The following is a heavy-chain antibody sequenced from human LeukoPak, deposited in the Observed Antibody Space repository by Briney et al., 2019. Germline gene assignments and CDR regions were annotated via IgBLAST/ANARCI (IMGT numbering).Heavy chain of an antibody. D-gene: IGHD6-13*01. V-gene: IGHV3-30-3*01. J-gene: IGHJ3*02. CDR2: ISYDGSNK. Sequence: PGGSLRLSCAASGFTLSSYAMHWVRQAPGKGLEWVAVISYDGSNKYYADSVKGRFTISRDNSKNTLYLQMNSLRAEDTAVYYCARDMESGIAPPWGAFDIWGQGTMVTVSS. CDR3: ARDMESGIAPPWGAFDI. CDR1: GFTLSSYA.